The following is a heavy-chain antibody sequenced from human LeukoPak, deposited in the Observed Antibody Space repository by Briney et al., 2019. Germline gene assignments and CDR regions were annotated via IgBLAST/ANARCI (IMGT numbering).Heavy chain of an antibody. CDR1: GFTFSSYA. Sequence: RTGRSLRLSCAASGFTFSSYAMHWVRQAPGKGLEWVAVISYDGSNKYYADSVKGRFTISRDNSKNTLYLQMNRLRAEDTAVYYCARGYSSSWYDAFDIWGQGTMVTVSS. J-gene: IGHJ3*02. V-gene: IGHV3-30-3*01. CDR2: ISYDGSNK. D-gene: IGHD6-13*01. CDR3: ARGYSSSWYDAFDI.